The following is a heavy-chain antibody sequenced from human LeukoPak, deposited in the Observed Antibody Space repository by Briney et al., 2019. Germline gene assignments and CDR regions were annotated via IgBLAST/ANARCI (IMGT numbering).Heavy chain of an antibody. CDR3: VRDYGNFVQGN. Sequence: NPSETLSLTCAVYGGSFSGYYWSWLRQPPGKGLEWIGEINHSGSTNYNPSLKSRVTISVDTSKNQSSLKLSFVTAADTAIYYCVRDYGNFVQGNWGQGTLVTVSS. D-gene: IGHD4-17*01. CDR1: GGSFSGYY. CDR2: INHSGST. J-gene: IGHJ4*02. V-gene: IGHV4-34*01.